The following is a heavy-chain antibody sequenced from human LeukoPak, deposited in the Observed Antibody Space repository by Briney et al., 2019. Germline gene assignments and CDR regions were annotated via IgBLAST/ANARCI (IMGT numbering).Heavy chain of an antibody. J-gene: IGHJ4*02. Sequence: GASVKVSCKASGYTFTSYDINWVRQATGQGLEWMGWMNPNSGNTGYAQKSQGRVTMTRNTSISTAYMELSSLRPDDTAVYYCARRSGSEGPDYWGQGTLVTVSS. D-gene: IGHD1-26*01. CDR1: GYTFTSYD. V-gene: IGHV1-8*01. CDR2: MNPNSGNT. CDR3: ARRSGSEGPDY.